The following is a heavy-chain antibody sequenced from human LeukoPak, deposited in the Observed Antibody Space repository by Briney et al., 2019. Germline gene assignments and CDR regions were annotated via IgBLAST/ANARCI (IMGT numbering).Heavy chain of an antibody. Sequence: PSETLSLTCTVSGDSISSYYWSWIRQPPGKGLEWIGYFYYSGSTNYNPSLKSRVTISAGTPKNQFSLKLSSVTSADTAVYYCARGGHSSGWSDYYYYMDVWGKGTTVTISS. CDR2: FYYSGST. CDR1: GDSISSYY. V-gene: IGHV4-59*01. CDR3: ARGGHSSGWSDYYYYMDV. D-gene: IGHD6-13*01. J-gene: IGHJ6*03.